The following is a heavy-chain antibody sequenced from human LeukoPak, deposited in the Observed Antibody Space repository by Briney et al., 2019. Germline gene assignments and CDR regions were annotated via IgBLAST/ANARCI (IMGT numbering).Heavy chain of an antibody. CDR3: ARGGRLAYYYDSSGYFSFDY. V-gene: IGHV1-3*01. Sequence: ASVKVSCKASGYTFTSNAMHWVRQAPGQRLEWMGWINAGNGNTKYSQKFQGRVTITRDTSASTAYMELSSLRSEDTAVYYCARGGRLAYYYDSSGYFSFDYWGQGTLVTVSS. D-gene: IGHD3-22*01. J-gene: IGHJ4*02. CDR1: GYTFTSNA. CDR2: INAGNGNT.